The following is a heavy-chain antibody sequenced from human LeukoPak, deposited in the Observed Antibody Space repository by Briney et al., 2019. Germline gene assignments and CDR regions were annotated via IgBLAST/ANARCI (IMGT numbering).Heavy chain of an antibody. CDR1: GYSFSTYW. V-gene: IGHV5-51*01. CDR2: IYPGDSDT. D-gene: IGHD5-12*01. J-gene: IGHJ4*02. CDR3: ATGDSGYDFPY. Sequence: GGALEISFKGSGYSFSTYWIGWGRPRPGKGVEWMGIIYPGDSDTTYSPSFQGHVTISADKSISTAYLQWSSLKASDTAMYYCATGDSGYDFPYWGQGTLVTVSS.